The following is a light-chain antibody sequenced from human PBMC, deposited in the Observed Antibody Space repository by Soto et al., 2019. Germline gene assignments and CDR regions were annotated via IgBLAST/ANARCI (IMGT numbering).Light chain of an antibody. CDR3: QQYGISPLT. J-gene: IGKJ4*01. CDR1: QSVYSNC. Sequence: EIVLTQSPGTLSLSPGERATLSCRASQSVYSNCLAWYQQKPGQAPRLLIYGASRRATGIPERFSGSGSGTDFTLTISRLEPEDFAVYYCQQYGISPLTFGGGTKVEIK. V-gene: IGKV3-20*01. CDR2: GAS.